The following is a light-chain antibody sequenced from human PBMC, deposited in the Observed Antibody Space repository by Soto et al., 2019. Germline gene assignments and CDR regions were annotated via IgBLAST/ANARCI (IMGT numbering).Light chain of an antibody. V-gene: IGLV1-47*02. CDR2: SND. CDR3: ASWDDSLSGPV. Sequence: QSVLTQPPSLSGTPGQRVTISCSGTSSNIGTNYLYWYKQLPGTAPKLLIYSNDERPSGVPVRFSGSKSGTSASLAISGLRSEDEADYYCASWDDSLSGPVFGGGTKLTVL. J-gene: IGLJ3*02. CDR1: SSNIGTNY.